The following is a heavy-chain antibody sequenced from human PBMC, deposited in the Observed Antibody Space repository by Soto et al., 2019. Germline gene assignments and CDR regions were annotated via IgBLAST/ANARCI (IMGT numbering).Heavy chain of an antibody. CDR2: IVVGSGNT. J-gene: IGHJ6*03. D-gene: IGHD5-12*01. CDR3: AASVDPGLRHPEYSGYDYYYYYMDV. Sequence: QMQLVQSGPEVKKPGTSVKVSCKASGFTFTSSAMQWVRQARGQRLEWIGWIVVGSGNTNYAQKFQERVTITRDMSTSTAYKELSSLRSENTAVYYCAASVDPGLRHPEYSGYDYYYYYMDVWGKGTTVTVSS. V-gene: IGHV1-58*02. CDR1: GFTFTSSA.